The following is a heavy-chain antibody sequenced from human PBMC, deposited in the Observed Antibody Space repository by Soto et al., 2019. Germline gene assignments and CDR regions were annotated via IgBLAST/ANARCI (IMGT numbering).Heavy chain of an antibody. CDR2: IWYDGSNK. Sequence: GGSLRLSCAASGFTFSSYGMHWVRQAPGKGLEWVAVIWYDGSNKYYADSVKGRFTISRDNSKNTLYLQMNSLRAEDTAVYYCARDNIVVVPVIYYYYGMDVWGQGTTVTVSS. CDR1: GFTFSSYG. CDR3: ARDNIVVVPVIYYYYGMDV. D-gene: IGHD2-2*01. J-gene: IGHJ6*02. V-gene: IGHV3-33*01.